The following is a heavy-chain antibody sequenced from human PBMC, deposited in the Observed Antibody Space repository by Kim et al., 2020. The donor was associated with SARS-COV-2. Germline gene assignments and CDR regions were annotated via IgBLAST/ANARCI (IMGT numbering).Heavy chain of an antibody. V-gene: IGHV3-74*03. CDR1: GFTFSSYS. CDR3: TRGTTDAPGIDY. J-gene: IGHJ4*02. Sequence: GGSLRLSCAASGFTFSSYSMHWVRQAPGKGLVWVSRITSATSSATYADSVRGRFTISRDNAKNTMYLQMHSLRAEDTAVYYCTRGTTDAPGIDYWGPGT. D-gene: IGHD6-13*01. CDR2: ITSATSSA.